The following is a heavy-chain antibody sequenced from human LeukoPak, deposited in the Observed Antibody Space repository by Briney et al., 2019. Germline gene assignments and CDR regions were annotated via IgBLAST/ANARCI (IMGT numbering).Heavy chain of an antibody. CDR1: GASISGSGYY. CDR3: AREKRENDYVWGSYRPSEWELRYFDY. CDR2: IYYTGST. V-gene: IGHV4-39*07. J-gene: IGHJ4*02. Sequence: SETLSLTCAVSGASISGSGYYLGWIRQPPGKGLEWIGNIYYTGSTYYNASLQSRVTMSVDTSKNQLSLKLNSVTAADTAVYYCAREKRENDYVWGSYRPSEWELRYFDYWGQGTLVTVSS. D-gene: IGHD3-16*02.